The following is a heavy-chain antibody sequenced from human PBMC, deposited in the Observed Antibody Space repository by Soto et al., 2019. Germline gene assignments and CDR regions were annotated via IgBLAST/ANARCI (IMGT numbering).Heavy chain of an antibody. CDR2: IYYSGST. Sequence: QVQLQESGPGLVKPSQTLSLTCTVSGGSISSGDYYWSWIRQPPGKGLEWIGYIYYSGSTYYNPSLKSRVTISVDTSKNQFSLKLSSGTAADTAVYYCARAGDSSGYPLYYFDYWGQGTLVTVSS. V-gene: IGHV4-30-4*01. CDR3: ARAGDSSGYPLYYFDY. D-gene: IGHD3-22*01. CDR1: GGSISSGDYY. J-gene: IGHJ4*02.